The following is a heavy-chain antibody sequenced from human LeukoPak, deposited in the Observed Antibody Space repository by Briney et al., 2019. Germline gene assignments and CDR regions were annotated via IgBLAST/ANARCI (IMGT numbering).Heavy chain of an antibody. CDR2: INPNSGGT. J-gene: IGHJ4*02. V-gene: IGHV1-2*02. Sequence: ASVKVSCKASGYTFTGYYMHWVRQAPGQGLEGMGWINPNSGGTNYAQKFQGRDTMTRDTSTSTVYMELSSLRSEDTAVYYCARDVRGSSSWPDCWGQGTLVTVSS. CDR1: GYTFTGYY. CDR3: ARDVRGSSSWPDC. D-gene: IGHD6-13*01.